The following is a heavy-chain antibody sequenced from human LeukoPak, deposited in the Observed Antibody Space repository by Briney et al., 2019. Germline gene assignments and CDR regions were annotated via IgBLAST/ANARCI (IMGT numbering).Heavy chain of an antibody. CDR3: ARVSLVRGAPDYYFDY. V-gene: IGHV4-4*07. CDR2: IYTSGST. Sequence: SETLSLTCTVSGDSISNYYWSWIRQPAGKGLEWIGRIYTSGSTNYNPSLKSRVTMSVDTSKNQFSLKLSSVTAADTAVYYCARVSLVRGAPDYYFDYWGQGTMVTVSS. J-gene: IGHJ4*02. D-gene: IGHD3-10*01. CDR1: GDSISNYY.